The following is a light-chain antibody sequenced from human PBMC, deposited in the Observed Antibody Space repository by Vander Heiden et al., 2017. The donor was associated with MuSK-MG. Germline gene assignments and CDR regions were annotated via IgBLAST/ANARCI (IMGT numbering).Light chain of an antibody. V-gene: IGLV6-57*01. J-gene: IGLJ2*01. CDR3: QSYDSSNVV. CDR1: SGSIASNY. CDR2: EEN. Sequence: NFMLTQPHSVSESPGQTVTSTGTRSSGSIASNYVQWYQQRPGSSPTTVIYEENQRPSGVPDRFSGSIDSSSNAASLTISGLKTEDEADYYCQSYDSSNVVFGGGTKLTVL.